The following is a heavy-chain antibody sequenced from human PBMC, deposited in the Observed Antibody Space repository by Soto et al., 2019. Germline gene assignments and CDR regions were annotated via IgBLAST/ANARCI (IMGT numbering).Heavy chain of an antibody. CDR1: GFTFSSYA. D-gene: IGHD2-15*01. V-gene: IGHV3-23*01. CDR2: ISGSGGST. J-gene: IGHJ6*03. CDR3: AKVGLMEYCSGGSCYTPYYMDV. Sequence: GGSLRLSCAASGFTFSSYAMSWVRQAPGKGLEWVSAISGSGGSTYYADSVKGRFTISRDNSKNTLYLQMNSLRAEDTAVYYCAKVGLMEYCSGGSCYTPYYMDVWGKGTTVTVSS.